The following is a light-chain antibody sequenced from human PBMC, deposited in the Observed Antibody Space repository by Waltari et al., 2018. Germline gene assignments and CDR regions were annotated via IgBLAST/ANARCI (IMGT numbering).Light chain of an antibody. J-gene: IGLJ3*02. V-gene: IGLV4-69*01. CDR1: SGHSTYA. CDR3: QAWDTAFNWV. Sequence: QLVLTQSPSASASLGASVKLTCTLSSGHSTYAIAWYQQQPEKGLRVLLKLNADGSHIRGDGIPDRCSGSSAGAERYLPISSLQSEDEADYYCQAWDTAFNWVFGGGTKLTVL. CDR2: LNADGSH.